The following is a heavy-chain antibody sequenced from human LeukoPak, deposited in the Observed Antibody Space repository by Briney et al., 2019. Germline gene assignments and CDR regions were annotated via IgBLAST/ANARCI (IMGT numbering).Heavy chain of an antibody. J-gene: IGHJ4*02. CDR3: ARQGGHDYGDYVELYYFDY. CDR2: IYYSGST. V-gene: IGHV4-59*08. Sequence: KSSETLSLTCTVSGGSISSYYWSWIRQPPGKGLEWIGYIYYSGSTNYNPSLKSRVTISVDTSKNQFSLKLSSVTAADTAVYYCARQGGHDYGDYVELYYFDYWGQGTLVTVSS. D-gene: IGHD4-17*01. CDR1: GGSISSYY.